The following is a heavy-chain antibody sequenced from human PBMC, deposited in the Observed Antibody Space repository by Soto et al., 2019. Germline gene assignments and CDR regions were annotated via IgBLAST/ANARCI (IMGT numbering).Heavy chain of an antibody. Sequence: GGSLRLSCAVSGLTFSTDEMNWVRQAPGKGLEWLAYISYTSTTIKYADSVKGRFAVSRDNAKKSLSLQMNNLRVEDTAVYYCVREGGSLALDSWGQGTLVTVSS. CDR2: ISYTSTTI. V-gene: IGHV3-48*03. CDR1: GLTFSTDE. J-gene: IGHJ4*02. D-gene: IGHD1-1*01. CDR3: VREGGSLALDS.